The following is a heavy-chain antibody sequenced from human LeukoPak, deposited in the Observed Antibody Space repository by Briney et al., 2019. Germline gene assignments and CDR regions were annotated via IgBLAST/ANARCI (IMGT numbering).Heavy chain of an antibody. D-gene: IGHD6-19*01. CDR3: ARDAVPGRGGAFDY. CDR1: GFTFDRYA. J-gene: IGHJ4*02. Sequence: GGSLRLSCAASGFTFDRYAMHWVRQAPGKGLDWVAMISYDGSKKYYADSVKGRFTISREDARNSLYLQMNSLTAEDTAVYYCARDAVPGRGGAFDYWGQGTLVIVSS. V-gene: IGHV3-30*14. CDR2: ISYDGSKK.